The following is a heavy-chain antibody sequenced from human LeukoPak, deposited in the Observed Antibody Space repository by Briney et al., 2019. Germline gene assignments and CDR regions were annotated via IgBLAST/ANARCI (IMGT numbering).Heavy chain of an antibody. CDR2: ISYDGSNK. J-gene: IGHJ4*02. D-gene: IGHD1-26*01. CDR1: GFTFSSYA. V-gene: IGHV3-30-3*01. Sequence: PGRSLRLSCAASGFTFSSYAMHWVRQTPGKGLEWVAVISYDGSNKYYADSVKGRFTISRDNSKNTLYLQMNGLRAEDTAVYYCARDGIVGSYYFDYWGQGTLVTVSS. CDR3: ARDGIVGSYYFDY.